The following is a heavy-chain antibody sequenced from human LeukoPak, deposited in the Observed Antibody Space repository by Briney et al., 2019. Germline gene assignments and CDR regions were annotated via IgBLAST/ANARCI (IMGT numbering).Heavy chain of an antibody. Sequence: SETLSLTCAVYGGSFRGYYWSWIRQPPGKGLEWIGEINHSGSTNYNPSLKSRVTISVDTSKNQFSLKLSSVTTADTAVYYCARVPIDYYDSSGYYWGQGTLVTVSS. D-gene: IGHD3-22*01. CDR3: ARVPIDYYDSSGYY. V-gene: IGHV4-34*01. CDR1: GGSFRGYY. J-gene: IGHJ4*02. CDR2: INHSGST.